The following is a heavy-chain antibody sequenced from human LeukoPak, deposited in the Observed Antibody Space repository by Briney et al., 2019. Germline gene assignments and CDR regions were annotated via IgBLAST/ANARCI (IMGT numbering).Heavy chain of an antibody. CDR3: AKHNIDY. CDR1: GFTFSSYA. CDR2: VTGSGGDT. Sequence: PGGSLRLSCAASGFTFSSYAMSWVRQAPGKGLEWVSSVTGSGGDTYYADSVKGRFAISRDNSKNTLYLQMNSLRAEDTAVYYCAKHNIDYWGQGTLVTVSS. D-gene: IGHD1-1*01. J-gene: IGHJ4*02. V-gene: IGHV3-23*01.